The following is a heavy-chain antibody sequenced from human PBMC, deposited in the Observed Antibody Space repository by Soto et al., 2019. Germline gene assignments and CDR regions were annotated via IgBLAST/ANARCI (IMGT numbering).Heavy chain of an antibody. V-gene: IGHV3-15*01. J-gene: IGHJ5*02. Sequence: EVQLVESGGGLVKPGGSLRLSCAASGFTFSNAWMSWVRQAPGKGLEWVGRIKSKTDGGTTDYAAPVKGRFTISRDDSKNTLYLQMNSLKTEDTAVYYCTTDKDIVVVVAATGTSLDPWGQGTLVTVSS. D-gene: IGHD2-15*01. CDR2: IKSKTDGGTT. CDR1: GFTFSNAW. CDR3: TTDKDIVVVVAATGTSLDP.